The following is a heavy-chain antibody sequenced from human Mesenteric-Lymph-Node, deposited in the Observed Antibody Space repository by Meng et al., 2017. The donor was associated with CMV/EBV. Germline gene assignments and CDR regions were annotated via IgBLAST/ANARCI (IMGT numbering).Heavy chain of an antibody. CDR3: ARGYSYCSSMSCPNWLDP. V-gene: IGHV6-1*01. CDR2: TYYRSKWST. D-gene: IGHD2-2*01. J-gene: IGHJ5*02. CDR1: GDSASSNSAT. Sequence: LRPSCVISGDSASSNSATWNWSRHSPSRGLEWLGRTYYRSKWSTDYAVSVISRVTIIPDTSRNQFSLKLSSVTAADTAVYYCARGYSYCSSMSCPNWLDPWGQGTLVTVSS.